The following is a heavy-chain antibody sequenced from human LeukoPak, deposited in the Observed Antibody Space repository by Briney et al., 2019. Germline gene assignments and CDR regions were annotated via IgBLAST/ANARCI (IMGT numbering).Heavy chain of an antibody. CDR1: GFTFSNYA. Sequence: GGSLRLSCAASGFTFSNYAMHWVRQAPGKGLEWVAVISYDGSNKYYADSLKGRLTISRDNAKNSLYLQMNSLRAEGTAVYYCARDKTVADLDHWGQGTLVTVSS. V-gene: IGHV3-30*04. CDR2: ISYDGSNK. J-gene: IGHJ5*02. CDR3: ARDKTVADLDH. D-gene: IGHD6-19*01.